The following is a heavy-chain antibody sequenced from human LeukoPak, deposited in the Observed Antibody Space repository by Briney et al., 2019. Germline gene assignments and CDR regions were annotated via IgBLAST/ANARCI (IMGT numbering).Heavy chain of an antibody. CDR2: ISAYNGNT. D-gene: IGHD6-13*01. V-gene: IGHV1-18*01. Sequence: ASVKVSCKASGYTFTSYGISWVRQAPGQGLEWMGWISAYNGNTNYAQKLQGRLTMTTDTSTSTAYMELRGLRSDDTAVYYCARAIAAARGHYFDYWGQGTLVTVSS. CDR1: GYTFTSYG. CDR3: ARAIAAARGHYFDY. J-gene: IGHJ4*02.